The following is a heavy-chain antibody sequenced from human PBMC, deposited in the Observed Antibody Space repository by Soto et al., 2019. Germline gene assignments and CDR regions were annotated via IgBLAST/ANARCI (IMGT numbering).Heavy chain of an antibody. CDR1: GGSISSGDYY. CDR2: IYYSGST. Sequence: TLSLSCAVSGGSISSGDYYWSWIRQPPGKGLEWIGYIYYSGSTYYNPSLKSRVTISVDTSKNQFSLKLSSVTAADTAVYSCARDHCSSTSCRLGWFDPWGQGTLVTVSS. V-gene: IGHV4-30-4*01. CDR3: ARDHCSSTSCRLGWFDP. D-gene: IGHD2-2*01. J-gene: IGHJ5*02.